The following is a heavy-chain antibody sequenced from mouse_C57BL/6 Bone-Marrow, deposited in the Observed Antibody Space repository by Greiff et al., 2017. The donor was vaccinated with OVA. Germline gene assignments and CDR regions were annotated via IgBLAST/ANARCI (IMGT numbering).Heavy chain of an antibody. Sequence: EVQRVESGGGLVKPGGSLKLSCAASGFTFSDYGMHWVRQAPEKGLEWVAYISSGSSTIYYADTVKGRFTISRDNAKNTLFLQRTSLRSEDTAMYYCARGYYDYDVGAMDYWGQGTSVTVSS. CDR1: GFTFSDYG. D-gene: IGHD2-4*01. CDR2: ISSGSSTI. V-gene: IGHV5-17*01. J-gene: IGHJ4*01. CDR3: ARGYYDYDVGAMDY.